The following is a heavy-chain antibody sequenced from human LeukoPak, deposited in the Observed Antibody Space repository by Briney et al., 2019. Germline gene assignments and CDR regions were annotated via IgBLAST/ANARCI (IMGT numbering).Heavy chain of an antibody. CDR2: ISSSSSTI. CDR3: ARDPYYDFWSGYDAFDI. V-gene: IGHV3-48*01. D-gene: IGHD3-3*01. Sequence: GGSLRLSCAASGFTFSSYSMNWVRQAPGKGLEWVSYISSSSSTIYYADSVKGRFTTSRDNAKNSLYLQMNSLRAEDTAVYYCARDPYYDFWSGYDAFDIWGQGTMVTVSS. CDR1: GFTFSSYS. J-gene: IGHJ3*02.